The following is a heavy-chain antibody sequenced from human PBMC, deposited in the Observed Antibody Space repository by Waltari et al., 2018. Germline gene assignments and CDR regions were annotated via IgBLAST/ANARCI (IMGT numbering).Heavy chain of an antibody. D-gene: IGHD2-15*01. V-gene: IGHV4-59*01. Sequence: QVQLQESGPGLVKPSETLSLTCPVPGGSISSYYWSWIRQPPGKGLEWIGYIYYSGSTNYNPSLKSRVTISVDTSKNQFSLKLSSVTAADTAVYYCAREITGGNRIFDYWGQGTLVTVSS. CDR1: GGSISSYY. CDR2: IYYSGST. CDR3: AREITGGNRIFDY. J-gene: IGHJ4*02.